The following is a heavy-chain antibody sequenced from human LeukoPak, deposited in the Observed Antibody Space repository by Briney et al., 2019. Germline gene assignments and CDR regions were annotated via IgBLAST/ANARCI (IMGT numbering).Heavy chain of an antibody. CDR1: GFTVSSDY. J-gene: IGHJ3*02. CDR2: IYRGGST. D-gene: IGHD1-26*01. V-gene: IGHV3-53*03. CDR3: ARGQSYYEAFDI. Sequence: GGSLRLSCAASGFTVSSDYMSWVRQPPGKGPEGVSVIYRGGSTNYADPVKGRFTISRNNSKNTLHLQMNSMRVEDTAVYYCARGQSYYEAFDIWGQGTMVTVSS.